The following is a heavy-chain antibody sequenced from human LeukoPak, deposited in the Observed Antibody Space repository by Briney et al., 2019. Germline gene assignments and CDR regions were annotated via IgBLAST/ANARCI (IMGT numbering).Heavy chain of an antibody. V-gene: IGHV4-34*01. D-gene: IGHD2-2*01. CDR2: INHSGST. CDR3: ARIYPIIGYCSSTSCPASFDI. Sequence: SETLSLTCAVYGGSFSGYYWSWIRQPPGKGLEWIGEINHSGSTNYNPSLKSRVTISVDTSKNQFSLKLSSVTAADTAVYYCARIYPIIGYCSSTSCPASFDIWGQGTMVTVSS. CDR1: GGSFSGYY. J-gene: IGHJ3*02.